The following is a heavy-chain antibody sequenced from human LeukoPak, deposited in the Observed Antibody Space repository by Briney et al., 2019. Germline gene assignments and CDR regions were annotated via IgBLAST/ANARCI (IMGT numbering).Heavy chain of an antibody. Sequence: GGSLRLSCAASGFTFSIYGMSWVRQAPGKGLEWVSAITGSGGSTYYADSVKGRFTISRDNSKNTLYLQMNSLRAEDTAVYYCAKDLSPAGYWGQGTLVTVSS. CDR2: ITGSGGST. V-gene: IGHV3-23*01. CDR1: GFTFSIYG. J-gene: IGHJ4*02. CDR3: AKDLSPAGY.